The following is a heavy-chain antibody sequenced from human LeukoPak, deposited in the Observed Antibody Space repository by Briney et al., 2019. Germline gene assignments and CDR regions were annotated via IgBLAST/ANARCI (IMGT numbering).Heavy chain of an antibody. D-gene: IGHD3-22*01. CDR3: TRDGAPTYYDSSGYYS. J-gene: IGHJ4*02. CDR1: GFTVGDYA. CDR2: IRSKAYGGTT. V-gene: IGHV3-49*04. Sequence: GGSLRLSCTASGFTVGDYAMSWVRQAPRKGLEWVGFIRSKAYGGTTESAAAVKGIFTISRDDSKTIAYLQMNSLKTEDTAVYYCTRDGAPTYYDSSGYYSWGQGTLVTVSS.